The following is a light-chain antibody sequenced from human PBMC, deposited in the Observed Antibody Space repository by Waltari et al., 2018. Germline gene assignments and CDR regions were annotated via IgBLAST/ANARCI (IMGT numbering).Light chain of an antibody. CDR1: SSNVGRNF. V-gene: IGLV1-47*01. Sequence: QSVLTQPPSASATRGQRVNISCSGSSSNVGRNFVYWYQQLPGSAPKLLIYRNDQRPSGVPDRFSASKSETSASLAISVLRSEDEADYYCAAWDDRMKVFGTGTKVTVL. J-gene: IGLJ1*01. CDR2: RND. CDR3: AAWDDRMKV.